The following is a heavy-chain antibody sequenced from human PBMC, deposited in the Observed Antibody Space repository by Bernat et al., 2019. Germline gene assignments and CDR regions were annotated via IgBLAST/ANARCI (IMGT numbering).Heavy chain of an antibody. CDR1: GFTFSSYA. J-gene: IGHJ4*02. V-gene: IGHV3-23*01. D-gene: IGHD3-16*01. Sequence: EVQLLESGGGLVQPGGSLRLSCAASGFTFSSYAMSWVRQAPGKGLEWVSAISGSGGSTYYADSVKGRFTISRDNSKNTLYLQMNSLRAEDTAVYYCARVVLGQRGVFDYWGQGTLVTVSS. CDR2: ISGSGGST. CDR3: ARVVLGQRGVFDY.